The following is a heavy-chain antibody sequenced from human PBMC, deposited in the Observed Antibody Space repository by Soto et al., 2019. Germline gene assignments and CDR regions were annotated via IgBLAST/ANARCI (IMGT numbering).Heavy chain of an antibody. D-gene: IGHD3-9*01. CDR3: ARLSTFAWLLPPSWFDP. V-gene: IGHV4-59*08. CDR1: GGSISSYY. J-gene: IGHJ5*02. CDR2: IYYSGST. Sequence: PSETLSLTCTVSGGSISSYYWSWIRQPPGKGLEWIGYIYYSGSTNYNPSLKSRVTISVDTSKNQFSLKLSSVTAADTAVYYCARLSTFAWLLPPSWFDPWGQGTLVTVSS.